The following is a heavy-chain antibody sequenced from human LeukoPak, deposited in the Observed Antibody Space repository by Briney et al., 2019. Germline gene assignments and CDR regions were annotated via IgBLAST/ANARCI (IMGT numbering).Heavy chain of an antibody. CDR2: INPNSSGT. J-gene: IGHJ5*02. Sequence: ASVKVSFKTSGYSFTDYYMHWVRQAPGQGLEWMGWINPNSSGTSSAQKFQGRVTMTRDTSISTVYMEVSWLTSDDTAIYYCARADRLHGGPYLIGPWGQGTLVTVSS. V-gene: IGHV1-2*02. D-gene: IGHD2-15*01. CDR1: GYSFTDYY. CDR3: ARADRLHGGPYLIGP.